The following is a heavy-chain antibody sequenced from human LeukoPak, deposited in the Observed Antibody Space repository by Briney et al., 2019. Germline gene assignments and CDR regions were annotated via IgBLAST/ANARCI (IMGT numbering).Heavy chain of an antibody. J-gene: IGHJ4*02. CDR3: ARATSSYGGNSDY. D-gene: IGHD4-23*01. Sequence: GGSLRLSCVASGFTFSDYTMHWVRQAPGKGLEYVSAISSYGDNTYYANSVKGRFTISRDNSKNTLYLHMGSLRADDMAVYYCARATSSYGGNSDYWGQGTLVTVSS. CDR2: ISSYGDNT. CDR1: GFTFSDYT. V-gene: IGHV3-64*01.